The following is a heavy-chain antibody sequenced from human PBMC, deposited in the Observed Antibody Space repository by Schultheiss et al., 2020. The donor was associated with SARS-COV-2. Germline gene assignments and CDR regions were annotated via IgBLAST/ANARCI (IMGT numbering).Heavy chain of an antibody. CDR1: GGSISSYY. Sequence: SETLSLTCTVSGGSISSYYWSWIRQPPGKGLEWIGYIYYSGSTNCNPSLKSRVTISVDTSKNQFSLKLSSVTAADTAVYYCARHNAARAYYYYYGMDVWGQGTTVTVSS. D-gene: IGHD5-18*01. CDR2: IYYSGST. CDR3: ARHNAARAYYYYYGMDV. J-gene: IGHJ6*02. V-gene: IGHV4-59*08.